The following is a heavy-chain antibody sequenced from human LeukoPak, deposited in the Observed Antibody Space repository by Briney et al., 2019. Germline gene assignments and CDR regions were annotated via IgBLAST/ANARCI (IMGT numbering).Heavy chain of an antibody. D-gene: IGHD6-13*01. CDR1: GFTFGTSA. J-gene: IGHJ4*02. V-gene: IGHV3-23*01. CDR2: FGRSGSDT. CDR3: AKGSLGSWYYFDY. Sequence: GGSLRLCCAASGFTFGTSAMSWVRQAPGKGPEWVSTFGRSGSDTYYSDSVKGRFTIFRDNSKNTLYLQMNSLRDEDTAVYYCAKGSLGSWYYFDYWGQGTLVTVSS.